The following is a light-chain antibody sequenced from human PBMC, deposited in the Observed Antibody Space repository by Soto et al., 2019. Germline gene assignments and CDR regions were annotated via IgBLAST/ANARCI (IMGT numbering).Light chain of an antibody. CDR2: EVT. V-gene: IGLV2-14*01. CDR3: SSHTRCSTRL. CDR1: FSYVGVYDY. J-gene: IGLJ1*01. Sequence: HCVLTQPASVLGTPEQAIVCRFLRAFSYVGVYDYVSWYHQHPDKAPKLMIYEVTKRPSGVSNRFSGSKSGNTASLTISGLQPEDEAEYYCSSHTRCSTRLFGSGIKVTGL.